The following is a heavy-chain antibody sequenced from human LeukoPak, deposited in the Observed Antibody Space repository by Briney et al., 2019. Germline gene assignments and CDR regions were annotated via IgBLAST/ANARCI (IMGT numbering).Heavy chain of an antibody. J-gene: IGHJ4*02. CDR2: ISSSSSYI. V-gene: IGHV3-21*01. CDR1: GFTFSSYS. Sequence: GGSPRLSCAASGFTFSSYSMNWVRQAPGKGLEWVSSISSSSSYIYYADSVKGRFTISRDNAKNSLYLQMNSLRVEDTAVYYCARDPYYYDSSDKGGFDYWGQGTLVTVSS. D-gene: IGHD3-22*01. CDR3: ARDPYYYDSSDKGGFDY.